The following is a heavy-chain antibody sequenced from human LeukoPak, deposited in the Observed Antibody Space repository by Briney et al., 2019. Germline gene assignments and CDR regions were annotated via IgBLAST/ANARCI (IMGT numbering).Heavy chain of an antibody. CDR1: GGSFSGYY. Sequence: PSETLSLTCAVYGGSFSGYYWSWIRQPAGKGLEWIGRIYTSGSTNYNPSLKSRVTISVDTSKNQFSLKLSSVTAADTAVYYCARGGWQLEAFDIWGQGTMVTVSS. CDR3: ARGGWQLEAFDI. D-gene: IGHD6-6*01. V-gene: IGHV4-59*10. J-gene: IGHJ3*02. CDR2: IYTSGST.